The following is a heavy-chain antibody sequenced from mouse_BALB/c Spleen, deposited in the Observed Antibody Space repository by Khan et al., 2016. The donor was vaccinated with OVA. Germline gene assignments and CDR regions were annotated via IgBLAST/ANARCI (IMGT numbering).Heavy chain of an antibody. CDR3: ARDIRYYAIDY. Sequence: EVELVESGGGLVQPGGSLRLSCATSGFTFSDYYMSWVRQPPGKALEWLGFIRNKDNGYTTEYSASVKGRFTISRDNSQSILYLQMNTLRAEDSATYYCARDIRYYAIDYWGQGTSVTVSS. CDR1: GFTFSDYY. CDR2: IRNKDNGYTT. V-gene: IGHV7-3*02. J-gene: IGHJ4*01.